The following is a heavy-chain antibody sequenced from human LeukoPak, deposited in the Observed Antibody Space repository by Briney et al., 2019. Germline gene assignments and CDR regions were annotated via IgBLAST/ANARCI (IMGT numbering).Heavy chain of an antibody. CDR3: AREKVQLKNWFDP. CDR2: IIPIFGTA. V-gene: IGHV1-69*05. J-gene: IGHJ5*02. D-gene: IGHD1-1*01. Sequence: SVKVSCKASGGTFSSYAISWVRQAPGQGLEWMGGIIPIFGTANYAQKFQGRVTMTRDTSTSTVYMELSSLRSEDTAVYYCAREKVQLKNWFDPWGQGTLVTVSS. CDR1: GGTFSSYA.